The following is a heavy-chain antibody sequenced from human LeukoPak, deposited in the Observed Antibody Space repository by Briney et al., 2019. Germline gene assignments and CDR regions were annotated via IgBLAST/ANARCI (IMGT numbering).Heavy chain of an antibody. D-gene: IGHD4-11*01. V-gene: IGHV3-30*02. J-gene: IGHJ4*02. CDR3: ARAGTWTVSPPA. Sequence: GGSLRLSCAASGFTFSSYGMHWVRQAPGKGLEWVAFIRYDGSNKYYADSVKGRFTISRDNAKNSLYLQMNSLRAEDTAVYYCARAGTWTVSPPAWGQGTLVTVSS. CDR1: GFTFSSYG. CDR2: IRYDGSNK.